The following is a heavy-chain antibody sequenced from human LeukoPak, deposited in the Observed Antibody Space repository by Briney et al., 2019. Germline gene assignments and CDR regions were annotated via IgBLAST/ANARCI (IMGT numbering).Heavy chain of an antibody. CDR2: INPSGGST. CDR1: GYTFTSYY. V-gene: IGHV1-46*01. D-gene: IGHD2-21*02. CDR3: ASEICGGDCYYDY. Sequence: ASVTVSCKASGYTFTSYYMHWVRQAPGQGLEWMGIINPSGGSTSYAQKFQGRVTMTRDTSTSTVYMELSSLRSEDTAVYYCASEICGGDCYYDYWGQGTLVTVSS. J-gene: IGHJ4*02.